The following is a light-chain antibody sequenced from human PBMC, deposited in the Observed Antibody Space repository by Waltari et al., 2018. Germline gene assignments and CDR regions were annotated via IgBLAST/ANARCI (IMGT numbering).Light chain of an antibody. J-gene: IGLJ2*01. CDR1: NSNIGGYF. Sequence: QSGLTQPPSMSGAPGQRVTISCNGSNSNIGGYFVQWYQQFPGTAPKLLIYENNKRPPGLSDRFSGSQSGSSASLSITGLQPEDEADYYCQSHDSSLSVLFGGGTRLTVL. CDR3: QSHDSSLSVL. CDR2: ENN. V-gene: IGLV1-40*01.